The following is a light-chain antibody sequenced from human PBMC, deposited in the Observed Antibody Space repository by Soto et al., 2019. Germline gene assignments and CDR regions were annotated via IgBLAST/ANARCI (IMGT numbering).Light chain of an antibody. CDR1: QSVGRS. CDR3: QQRYTWVT. CDR2: EAS. Sequence: EIVLTQSPATLSLSPGDRVTLSCRASQSVGRSLGWYQQRPGQSPRLLIYEASNRATGIPARFRGSGSGTDFTLTISSLEPEDFAVYYCQQRYTWVTFGGGTRVEIK. V-gene: IGKV3-11*01. J-gene: IGKJ4*01.